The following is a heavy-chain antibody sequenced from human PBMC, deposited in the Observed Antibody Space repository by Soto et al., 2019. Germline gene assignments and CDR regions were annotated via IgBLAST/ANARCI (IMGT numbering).Heavy chain of an antibody. V-gene: IGHV1-2*04. CDR2: INPNSGGT. CDR1: GYTFTGYY. D-gene: IGHD6-6*01. J-gene: IGHJ4*02. Sequence: QVQLVQSGAEVKKPGASVKVSCKASGYTFTGYYMHWVRQAPGQGLEWMGWINPNSGGTKYAQKFHGWVTMTRDTSISTADMELSRLRSDDTAVYYCARESIAARHGGIDYWGQGTLVTVSS. CDR3: ARESIAARHGGIDY.